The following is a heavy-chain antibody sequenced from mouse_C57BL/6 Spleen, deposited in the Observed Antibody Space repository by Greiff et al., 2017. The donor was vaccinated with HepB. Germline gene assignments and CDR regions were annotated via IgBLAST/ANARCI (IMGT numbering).Heavy chain of an antibody. V-gene: IGHV3-6*01. D-gene: IGHD3-1*01. CDR3: ARDRGGCDY. CDR1: GYSITSGYY. CDR2: ISYDGSN. J-gene: IGHJ2*01. Sequence: EVQRVESGPGLVKPSQSLSLTCSVTGYSITSGYYWNWIRQFPGNKLEWMGYISYDGSNNYNPSLKNRISITRDTSKNQFFLKLNSVTTEDTATYYCARDRGGCDYWGQGTTLTVSS.